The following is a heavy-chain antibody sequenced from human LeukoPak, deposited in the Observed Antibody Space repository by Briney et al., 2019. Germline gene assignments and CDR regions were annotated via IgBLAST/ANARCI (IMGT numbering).Heavy chain of an antibody. CDR3: AKSPLWFGELLSSDYFDY. J-gene: IGHJ4*02. D-gene: IGHD3-10*01. CDR2: ISWKNISI. Sequence: GGSLRLSCAASGFIFDDYAMHWVRQAPGKGLEWVSGISWKNISIVYADSVKGRFTISRDAAKNSLYVQMNSLRTEDTALYYCAKSPLWFGELLSSDYFDYWGQGTLVTVSS. CDR1: GFIFDDYA. V-gene: IGHV3-9*01.